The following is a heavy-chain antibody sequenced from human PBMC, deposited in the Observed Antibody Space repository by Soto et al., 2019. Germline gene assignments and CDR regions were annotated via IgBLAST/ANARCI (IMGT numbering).Heavy chain of an antibody. CDR1: GGSISSSSYY. J-gene: IGHJ4*02. CDR2: IYYSGGT. CDR3: ARAPGGSSWHGTYYFDY. Sequence: SETLSLICTVSGGSISSSSYYWGWIRQPPGKGLEWIGSIYYSGGTYYNPSLKSRVTISVDTSTNQFSLKLSSVTAADTAVYYCARAPGGSSWHGTYYFDYWGQGTRVTVSS. V-gene: IGHV4-39*07. D-gene: IGHD6-13*01.